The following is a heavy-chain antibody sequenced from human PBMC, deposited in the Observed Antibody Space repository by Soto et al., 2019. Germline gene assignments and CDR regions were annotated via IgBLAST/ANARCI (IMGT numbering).Heavy chain of an antibody. CDR2: IKQDGREK. D-gene: IGHD1-26*01. CDR1: GFTFSSYW. V-gene: IGHV3-7*05. J-gene: IGHJ4*02. Sequence: GGSLRLSCAASGFTFSSYWMSWVRQAPGKGLEWVANIKQDGREKYYVDSVKGRFTISRDNAKNSLYLQMNSLRAEDTAVYYCARVASGSYAEGDYFDYWGQGTLVTVSS. CDR3: ARVASGSYAEGDYFDY.